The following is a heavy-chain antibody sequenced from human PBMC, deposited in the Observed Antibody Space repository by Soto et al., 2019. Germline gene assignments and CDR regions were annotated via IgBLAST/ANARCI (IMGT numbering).Heavy chain of an antibody. V-gene: IGHV3-11*06. CDR3: ARSGDNFNVLDY. D-gene: IGHD1-1*01. J-gene: IGHJ4*02. Sequence: GGSLRLSCAASGFTFSDYYMSWVRQAPGRGLEWISYSSNSGTFARYATSVKGRFSISRDNANNSLYLEMNSLRVEDTAVYYCARSGDNFNVLDYWGQGTPVTV. CDR2: SSNSGTFA. CDR1: GFTFSDYY.